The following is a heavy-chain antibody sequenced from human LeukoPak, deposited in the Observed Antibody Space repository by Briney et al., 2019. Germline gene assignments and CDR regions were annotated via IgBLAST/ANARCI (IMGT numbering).Heavy chain of an antibody. Sequence: ASVKVSCKASGGTFSSYAISWVRQAPGQGLEWMGRIIPILGIANYAQKFQGRVTITADKSTSTAYMELSSLRSEDTAVYYCARGNDPEYSSGWLRPFDIWGQGTMVTVSS. J-gene: IGHJ3*02. CDR1: GGTFSSYA. CDR2: IIPILGIA. D-gene: IGHD6-19*01. CDR3: ARGNDPEYSSGWLRPFDI. V-gene: IGHV1-69*04.